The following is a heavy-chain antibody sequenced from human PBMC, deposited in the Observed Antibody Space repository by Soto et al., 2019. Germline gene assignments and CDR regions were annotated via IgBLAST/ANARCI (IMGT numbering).Heavy chain of an antibody. CDR1: GGSFSGYY. Sequence: SETLSLTCAVYGGSFSGYYWSWIRQPPGKGLEWIGEINHSGSTNYNPSLKSRVTISVDTSKNQFSLKLSSVTAADTAVYYCARGQGLRFWEWLLYRYRWFDPWGQGTLVTVSS. D-gene: IGHD3-3*01. CDR3: ARGQGLRFWEWLLYRYRWFDP. J-gene: IGHJ5*02. V-gene: IGHV4-34*01. CDR2: INHSGST.